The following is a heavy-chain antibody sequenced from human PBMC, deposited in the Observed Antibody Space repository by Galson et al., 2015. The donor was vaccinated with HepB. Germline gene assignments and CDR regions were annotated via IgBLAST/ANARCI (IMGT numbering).Heavy chain of an antibody. Sequence: CAISGDSVSSNSAAWNWIRQSPSRGLEWLGRTYYRSKWYNDYAVSVKSRITINPDTSKNQFSLQLNSVTPEGTAVYYCARDRSTYSSSWYELGLQNWFDPWGQGTLVTVSS. V-gene: IGHV6-1*01. J-gene: IGHJ5*02. D-gene: IGHD6-13*01. CDR3: ARDRSTYSSSWYELGLQNWFDP. CDR2: TYYRSKWYN. CDR1: GDSVSSNSAA.